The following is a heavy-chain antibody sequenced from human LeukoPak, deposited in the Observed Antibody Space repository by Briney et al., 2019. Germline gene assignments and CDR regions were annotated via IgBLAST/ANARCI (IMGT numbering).Heavy chain of an antibody. CDR3: ARVLYYYDSSGYHHPYYFDY. CDR2: INPNSGGT. J-gene: IGHJ4*02. D-gene: IGHD3-22*01. Sequence: ASVKVSCKASGYTFTGYYMHWVRQAPGQGLEWMGWINPNSGGTNYAQKFQGGVTMTRDTSISTAYMELSRLRSDDTAVYYCARVLYYYDSSGYHHPYYFDYWGQGTLVTVSS. CDR1: GYTFTGYY. V-gene: IGHV1-2*02.